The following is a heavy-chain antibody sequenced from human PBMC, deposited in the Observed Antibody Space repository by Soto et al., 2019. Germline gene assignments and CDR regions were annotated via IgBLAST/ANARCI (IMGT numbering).Heavy chain of an antibody. CDR1: GFTFSSYW. Sequence: QPGGSLRLSCAASGFTFSSYWMHWVRQAPGRGLVWVSRINSDGSSTSYADSVKGRFTISRDNAKNTLYLQMNSLRAEDTAVYYCARDPDRGYSYGLNWFDPWGQGTLVTVSS. CDR2: INSDGSST. CDR3: ARDPDRGYSYGLNWFDP. V-gene: IGHV3-74*01. D-gene: IGHD5-18*01. J-gene: IGHJ5*02.